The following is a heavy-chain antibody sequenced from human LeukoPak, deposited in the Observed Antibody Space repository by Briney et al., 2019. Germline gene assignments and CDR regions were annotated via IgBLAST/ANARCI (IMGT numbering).Heavy chain of an antibody. CDR1: GGSISSVDYY. D-gene: IGHD6-13*01. Sequence: SDTLSLTGTVSGGSISSVDYYWSSIRQHPRKGLEWIGYVYYSGTYYSPSLNSRVTISIDTSKNQFSLKLSSVTAADTAVYYCAREHSSSSWFDPWGQGTLVTVSS. J-gene: IGHJ5*02. CDR2: VYYSGT. V-gene: IGHV4-31*03. CDR3: AREHSSSSWFDP.